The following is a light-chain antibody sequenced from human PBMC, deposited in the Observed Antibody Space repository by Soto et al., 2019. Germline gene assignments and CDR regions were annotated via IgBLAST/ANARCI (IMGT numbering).Light chain of an antibody. V-gene: IGKV3-11*01. CDR3: QQRSTWPPFS. Sequence: EIVLTQSPATLSLSLGERATLSCRASQSIGSYLAWYQHKLGQPPRLLIYDESNRATGIPVRFSGSGSGTDFTLTISSLEPEDFAVYYCQQRSTWPPFSFGPGTKVDIK. CDR1: QSIGSY. J-gene: IGKJ3*01. CDR2: DES.